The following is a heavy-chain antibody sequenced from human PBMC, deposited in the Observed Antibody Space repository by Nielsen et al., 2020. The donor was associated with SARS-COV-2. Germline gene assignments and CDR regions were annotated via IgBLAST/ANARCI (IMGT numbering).Heavy chain of an antibody. J-gene: IGHJ6*03. CDR3: ARDRIGYCSSTSCYDYYYYYMDV. CDR2: IYSGGST. Sequence: WIRQPPGKGLEWVSVIYSGGSTYYADSVKGRFTISRDNSKNTLYLQMNSLRAEDTAVYYCARDRIGYCSSTSCYDYYYYYMDVWGKGTTVTVSS. V-gene: IGHV3-66*01. D-gene: IGHD2-2*01.